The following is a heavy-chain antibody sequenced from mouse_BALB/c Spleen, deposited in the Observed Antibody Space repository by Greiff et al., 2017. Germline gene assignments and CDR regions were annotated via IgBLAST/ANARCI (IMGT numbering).Heavy chain of an antibody. J-gene: IGHJ2*01. D-gene: IGHD1-1*01. CDR2: ISSGSSTI. Sequence: EVKVVESGGGLVQPGGSRKLSCAASGFTFSSFGMHWVRQAPEKGLEWVAYISSGSSTIYYADTVKGRFTISRDNPKNTLFLQMTSLRSEDTAMYYCARAYYGSSYFDYWGQGTTLTVSS. CDR1: GFTFSSFG. CDR3: ARAYYGSSYFDY. V-gene: IGHV5-17*02.